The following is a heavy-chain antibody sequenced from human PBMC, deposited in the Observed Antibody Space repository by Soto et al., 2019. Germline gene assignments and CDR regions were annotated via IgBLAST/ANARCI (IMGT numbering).Heavy chain of an antibody. J-gene: IGHJ4*02. V-gene: IGHV3-48*02. CDR1: GFTFSSYS. CDR3: ARHATKNYSDRSGYYRGPF. Sequence: GGSLRLSCAASGFTFSSYSMNWVRQAPGKGLEWVSYISSSSSTIYYADSVKGRFTISRDNAKNSLYLQMKSLRDEDTAVYYCARHATKNYSDRSGYYRGPFWGQGNLVTVSS. CDR2: ISSSSSTI. D-gene: IGHD3-22*01.